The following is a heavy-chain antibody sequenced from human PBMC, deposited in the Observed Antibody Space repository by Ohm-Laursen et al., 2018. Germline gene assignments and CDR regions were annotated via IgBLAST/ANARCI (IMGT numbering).Heavy chain of an antibody. Sequence: SLRLSCTASGFTFTNAWMSWVRQAPGKGLEWVSYISSSGSTIYYADSVKGRFTISRDNAKNSLYLQMNSLRAEDTAVYYCARGTGGVGAYYYYYGMDVWGQGTTVTVSS. D-gene: IGHD1-26*01. CDR1: GFTFTNAW. V-gene: IGHV3-11*04. CDR2: ISSSGSTI. CDR3: ARGTGGVGAYYYYYGMDV. J-gene: IGHJ6*02.